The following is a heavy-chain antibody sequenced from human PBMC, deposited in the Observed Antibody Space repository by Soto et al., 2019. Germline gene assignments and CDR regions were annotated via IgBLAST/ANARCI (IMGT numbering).Heavy chain of an antibody. D-gene: IGHD5-12*01. Sequence: ASVKVSCKASGGTFSSYAISWVRQAPGQGLEWMGGIIPIFGTANYAQKFQGRVTITADESTSTAYMELSSLRSEDTAVYYCARGAPHQTYDWFDPWGQGTLVTVSS. CDR2: IIPIFGTA. CDR1: GGTFSSYA. CDR3: ARGAPHQTYDWFDP. J-gene: IGHJ5*02. V-gene: IGHV1-69*13.